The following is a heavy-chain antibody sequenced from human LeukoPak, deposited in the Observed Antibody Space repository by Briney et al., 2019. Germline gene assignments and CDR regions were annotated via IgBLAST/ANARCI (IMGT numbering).Heavy chain of an antibody. Sequence: SETLSLTCTVSGGSITSYYWSWIRQPAGKGLEWIGRIHTGGSTNCNPSLKSRVTMSVDTSKNQFSLKLTSVTATDTAMYYCASSFAVAGYYHGMDVWGQGTTVTVSS. D-gene: IGHD3-3*01. CDR2: IHTGGST. CDR3: ASSFAVAGYYHGMDV. J-gene: IGHJ6*02. CDR1: GGSITSYY. V-gene: IGHV4-4*07.